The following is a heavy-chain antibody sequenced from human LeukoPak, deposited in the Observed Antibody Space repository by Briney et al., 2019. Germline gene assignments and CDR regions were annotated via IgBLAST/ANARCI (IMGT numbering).Heavy chain of an antibody. CDR2: INPNSGGT. Sequence: GASVKVSCKASGYTFTGYYMHWVRQAPGQGLEWMGWINPNSGGTNYAQKFQGRVTMTRDTSISTAYMELSRLRSDDTAVYYCARRGWQQLGNRDSFFDIWGQGTMVTVSS. J-gene: IGHJ3*02. D-gene: IGHD6-13*01. CDR3: ARRGWQQLGNRDSFFDI. CDR1: GYTFTGYY. V-gene: IGHV1-2*02.